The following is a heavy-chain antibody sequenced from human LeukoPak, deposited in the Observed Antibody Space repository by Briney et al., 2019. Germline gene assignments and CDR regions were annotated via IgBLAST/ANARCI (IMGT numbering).Heavy chain of an antibody. V-gene: IGHV4-34*01. Sequence: SETLSLTCAVYGGSFSGYYWSWIRQPPGKGLEWIGEINHSGSTNYNPSLKSRVTISVDTSKNQFSLKLSSVTAADTAVYYCARGTDFWTRWFDPWGQGTLVTVSS. D-gene: IGHD3/OR15-3a*01. J-gene: IGHJ5*02. CDR3: ARGTDFWTRWFDP. CDR1: GGSFSGYY. CDR2: INHSGST.